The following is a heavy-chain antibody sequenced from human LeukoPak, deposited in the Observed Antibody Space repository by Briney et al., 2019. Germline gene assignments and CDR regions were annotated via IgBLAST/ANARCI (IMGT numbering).Heavy chain of an antibody. D-gene: IGHD5-18*01. V-gene: IGHV3-15*01. Sequence: PGGSLRLSCAASGLTFSNAWMSWVRQAPGKGLEWIGRIKSKTDGEATDYAAPVKGRFTISRDDSKNTLYLQMNSLRPEDTAVYYCAKDILYTYGYYFDYWGQGTLVTVSS. CDR2: IKSKTDGEAT. CDR1: GLTFSNAW. CDR3: AKDILYTYGYYFDY. J-gene: IGHJ4*02.